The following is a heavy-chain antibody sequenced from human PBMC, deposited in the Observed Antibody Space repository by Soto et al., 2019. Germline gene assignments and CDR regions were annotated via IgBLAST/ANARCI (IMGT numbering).Heavy chain of an antibody. J-gene: IGHJ5*02. CDR3: AKDLTMTVVVKPGP. Sequence: PGGSLRLSCAASGFTFSSYAMSWVRQAPGKGLEWVSAISGSGGSTYYADSVKGRFTISRDNSKNTLYLQMNSLRAEDKAVYYCAKDLTMTVVVKPGPWGQGTLVTVSS. D-gene: IGHD3-22*01. V-gene: IGHV3-23*01. CDR1: GFTFSSYA. CDR2: ISGSGGST.